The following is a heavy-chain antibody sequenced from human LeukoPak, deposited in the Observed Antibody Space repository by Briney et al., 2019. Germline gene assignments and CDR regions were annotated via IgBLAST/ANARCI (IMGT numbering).Heavy chain of an antibody. V-gene: IGHV4-59*12. CDR3: ARTPTYCGGDCYYFDP. Sequence: SETLSPTCTVSGGSISSYYWSWIRQPPGKGLEWIGYIHHTGSTYYNPSLKSRVTISVDRSKNQFSLKLSSVTAADTAMYFCARTPTYCGGDCYYFDPWGQGTLVTVSS. CDR2: IHHTGST. J-gene: IGHJ5*02. CDR1: GGSISSYY. D-gene: IGHD2-21*02.